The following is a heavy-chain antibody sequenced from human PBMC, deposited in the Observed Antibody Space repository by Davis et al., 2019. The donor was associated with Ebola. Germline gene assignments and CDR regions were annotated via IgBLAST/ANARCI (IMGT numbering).Heavy chain of an antibody. J-gene: IGHJ5*02. CDR1: GFTFSSYD. CDR2: IGTAGDT. V-gene: IGHV3-13*01. CDR3: ARSIGYSSGWGWFDP. D-gene: IGHD6-19*01. Sequence: GESLKISCAASGFTFSSYDMHWVRQATGKGLEWVSAIGTAGDTYYPGSVKGRFTISRENAKNSLYLQMNSLRAGDTAVYYCARSIGYSSGWGWFDPWGQGTLVTVSS.